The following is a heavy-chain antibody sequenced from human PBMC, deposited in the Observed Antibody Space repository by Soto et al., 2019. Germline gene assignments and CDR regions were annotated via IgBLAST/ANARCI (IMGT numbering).Heavy chain of an antibody. CDR3: ARGRDRAVPSAIDIDGP. CDR2: INPHNDDT. D-gene: IGHD3-10*01. J-gene: IGHJ5*02. V-gene: IGHV1-2*02. CDR1: GYSFTDYY. Sequence: QVQLVQSGAEVKEPGASVRVSCKASGYSFTDYYIHWVRQAPGQGLEWMGWINPHNDDTTYAQNFKGRVTMTTDTSISTGYMEVSKLTYGDTAVYYCARGRDRAVPSAIDIDGPWGQGTLVTVSS.